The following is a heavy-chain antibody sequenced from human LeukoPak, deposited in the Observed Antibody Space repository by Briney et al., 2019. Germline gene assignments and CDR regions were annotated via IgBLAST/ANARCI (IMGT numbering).Heavy chain of an antibody. J-gene: IGHJ1*01. Sequence: ASVKVSCKASGYTFVGYYLHWVRQAPGQGLEWMAWIDPSTGNTHYAQKFQGRITVTRDTSVSTTYMELSWLTSDDTALYYCAREYSASEHWGQGTLVTVSS. CDR2: IDPSTGNT. CDR1: GYTFVGYY. CDR3: AREYSASEH. D-gene: IGHD4-11*01. V-gene: IGHV1-2*02.